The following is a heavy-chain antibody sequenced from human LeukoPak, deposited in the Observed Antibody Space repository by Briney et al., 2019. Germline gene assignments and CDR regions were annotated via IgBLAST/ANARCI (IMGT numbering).Heavy chain of an antibody. J-gene: IGHJ3*02. V-gene: IGHV1-2*02. CDR1: GYTFTGYY. CDR3: ARVLAARLLGAFDI. CDR2: INPNSGGT. Sequence: ASVKVSCKASGYTFTGYYMHWVRQAPGQGLEWMGWINPNSGGTNYAQKFQGRVTMTRDTSISTAYMELSRLRSDDTAVYYCARVLAARLLGAFDIWGQGTMVTVSS. D-gene: IGHD6-6*01.